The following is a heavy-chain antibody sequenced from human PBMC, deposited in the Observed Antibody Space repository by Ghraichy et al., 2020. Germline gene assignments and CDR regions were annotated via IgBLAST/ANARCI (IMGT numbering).Heavy chain of an antibody. CDR3: VKGGWGTVLDF. Sequence: GGSLRLSCAASGFTFSSYAMNCVRQAPGKGLEWVSTISGSGDDTYYADSVKGRFTISRDNSKDTLYLQMNSLRAEDTAVHFCVKGGWGTVLDFWGQGTLVTVSP. D-gene: IGHD7-27*01. CDR1: GFTFSSYA. V-gene: IGHV3-23*01. J-gene: IGHJ4*02. CDR2: ISGSGDDT.